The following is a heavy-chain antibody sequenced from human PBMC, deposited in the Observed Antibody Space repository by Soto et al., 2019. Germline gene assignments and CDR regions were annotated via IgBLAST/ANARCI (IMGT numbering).Heavy chain of an antibody. CDR1: GGSISSSSYY. V-gene: IGHV4-39*01. CDR3: ARQLVEHFWSGSHDAFDI. J-gene: IGHJ3*02. CDR2: IYYSGST. D-gene: IGHD3-3*02. Sequence: SETLSLTCTVSGGSISSSSYYWGWIRQPPGKGLEWIGSIYYSGSTYYNPSLKSRVTISVDTSKNQLSLKLSSVTAADTAVYYCARQLVEHFWSGSHDAFDIWGQGTMVTVSS.